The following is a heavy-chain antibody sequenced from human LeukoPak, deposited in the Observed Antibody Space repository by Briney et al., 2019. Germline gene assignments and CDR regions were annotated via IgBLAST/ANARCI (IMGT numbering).Heavy chain of an antibody. CDR1: GGSVSSGSSF. CDR3: ARDRNYYDSSGYYFAN. V-gene: IGHV4-61*01. D-gene: IGHD3-22*01. Sequence: PSETLSLTCTVSGGSVSSGSSFWSWIRQPPGKGLEWIGYIYHSGNTNYNPSLKSRATISVDTSKSQLSLKLNSVTAADTAVYYCARDRNYYDSSGYYFANWGQGTLVTVSP. CDR2: IYHSGNT. J-gene: IGHJ4*02.